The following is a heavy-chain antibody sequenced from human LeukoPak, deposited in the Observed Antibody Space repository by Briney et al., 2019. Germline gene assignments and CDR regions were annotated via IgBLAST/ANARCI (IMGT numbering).Heavy chain of an antibody. V-gene: IGHV1-2*06. CDR1: GYTFTSYG. D-gene: IGHD1-1*01. Sequence: ASVKVSCKASGYTFTSYGISWVRQAPGQGLEWMGRINPNSGGTNYARKFQGRVTMTRDTSISTGYMELSRLRSDDTAVYYCARGGAVLGTKYNWFDPWGQGTLVTVSS. CDR2: INPNSGGT. CDR3: ARGGAVLGTKYNWFDP. J-gene: IGHJ5*02.